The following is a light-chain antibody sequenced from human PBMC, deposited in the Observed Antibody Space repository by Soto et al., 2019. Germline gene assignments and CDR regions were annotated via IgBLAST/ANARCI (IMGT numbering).Light chain of an antibody. CDR1: QSIRTW. V-gene: IGKV1-5*01. CDR2: DAS. Sequence: IQMTQSPSTLSASIGDRVTITCRARQSIRTWLAWYQQRPGKAPKLLIYDASSVESGVPSRFSGSGSGTEFSLTISSLQADDVATYYCQQYNSSPWTFGPGTQVEIK. CDR3: QQYNSSPWT. J-gene: IGKJ1*01.